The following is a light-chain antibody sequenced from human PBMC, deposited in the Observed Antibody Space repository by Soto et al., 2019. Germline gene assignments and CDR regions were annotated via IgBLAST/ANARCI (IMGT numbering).Light chain of an antibody. V-gene: IGLV2-14*03. CDR2: DVS. CDR3: RSYTSSSTHV. J-gene: IGLJ1*01. Sequence: QSALTQPASVSGSPGQSITISCTGSSSDVGGYNFVSWYQQHPGKVPKLMIYDVSSRPSGVSDRVSGSKSGNTASRTISGLQAEDEGDYYCRSYTSSSTHVFGSGTKVTVL. CDR1: SSDVGGYNF.